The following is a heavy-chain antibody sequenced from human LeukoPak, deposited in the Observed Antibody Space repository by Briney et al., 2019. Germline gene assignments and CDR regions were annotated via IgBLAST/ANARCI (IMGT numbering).Heavy chain of an antibody. J-gene: IGHJ4*02. CDR2: IYYSGST. Sequence: PSETLSLTCSVSRGSIISNYWSWIRQPPGKPLEWIGYIYYSGSTTYNPSLKSRVTISLDTSKNQFSLKLRSVTAADTAVYYCARHREFSSSGNYFDYWGQGTLVTVSS. V-gene: IGHV4-59*08. CDR1: RGSIISNY. CDR3: ARHREFSSSGNYFDY. D-gene: IGHD6-6*01.